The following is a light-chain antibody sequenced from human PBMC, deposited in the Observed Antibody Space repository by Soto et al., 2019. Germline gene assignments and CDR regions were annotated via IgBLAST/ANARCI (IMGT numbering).Light chain of an antibody. CDR3: QRYYISPFP. CDR2: GAS. CDR1: QSVSSTY. J-gene: IGKJ2*01. Sequence: EIVLTQSPGTLSLSPGERATLSCRASQSVSSTYLAWYQQKPGQAPRLLIYGASRRSTGIRARFSGSGSGTDFTLTISRLEPEDFAVYYCQRYYISPFPFGQETKLEI. V-gene: IGKV3-20*01.